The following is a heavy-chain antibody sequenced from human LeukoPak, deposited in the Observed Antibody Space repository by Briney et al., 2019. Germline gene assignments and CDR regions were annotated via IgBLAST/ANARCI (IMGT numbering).Heavy chain of an antibody. D-gene: IGHD1-7*01. V-gene: IGHV4-30-4*01. J-gene: IGHJ5*02. CDR1: GGSISSSNW. CDR3: ARDWSITGTTHWFDP. CDR2: IYYSGST. Sequence: PSETLSLTCAVSGGSISSSNWWSWIRQPPGKGLEWIGYIYYSGSTYYNPSLKSRVTISVDTSKNQFSLKLGSVTAADTAVYYCARDWSITGTTHWFDPWGQGTLVTVSS.